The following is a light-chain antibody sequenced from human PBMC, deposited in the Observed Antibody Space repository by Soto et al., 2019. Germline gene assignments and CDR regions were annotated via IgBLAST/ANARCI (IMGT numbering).Light chain of an antibody. CDR2: GAS. CDR3: QQYNNWPGT. Sequence: EIVMTQSPATLSVSPGDRATLSCRASQSVSSNLAWYQQKPGQPPRLLIYGASTRATGIPARFRGSGSGTEFTLTISSLQSEDFAVYYCQQYNNWPGTFGQGTKVEIK. CDR1: QSVSSN. V-gene: IGKV3-15*01. J-gene: IGKJ1*01.